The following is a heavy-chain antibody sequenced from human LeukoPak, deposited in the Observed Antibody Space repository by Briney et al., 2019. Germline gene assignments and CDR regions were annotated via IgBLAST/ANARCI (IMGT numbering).Heavy chain of an antibody. CDR1: GFTFSSYG. CDR3: ARDPYSGSYIGYYFDY. D-gene: IGHD1-26*01. CDR2: IWYDGSNK. Sequence: RSLRPSCAASGFTFSSYGMHWVRQAPGKGLEWVAVIWYDGSNKYYADSVKGRFTISRDNSKNTLYLQMNSLRAEDTAVYYCARDPYSGSYIGYYFDYWGQGTLVTVSS. V-gene: IGHV3-33*01. J-gene: IGHJ4*02.